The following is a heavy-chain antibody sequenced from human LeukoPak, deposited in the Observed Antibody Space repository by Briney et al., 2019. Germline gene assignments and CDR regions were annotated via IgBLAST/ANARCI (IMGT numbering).Heavy chain of an antibody. Sequence: SGGSLRLSCAASGFTFSSYGMHWVRQAPGKGLEWVAVIWYDGSNKYYADSVKGRFTISRDNSKNTLYLQMNSLRAEDTAVYYCARVVDSSNNFDYWGQGTLVTVSS. D-gene: IGHD3-22*01. CDR1: GFTFSSYG. J-gene: IGHJ4*02. V-gene: IGHV3-33*01. CDR2: IWYDGSNK. CDR3: ARVVDSSNNFDY.